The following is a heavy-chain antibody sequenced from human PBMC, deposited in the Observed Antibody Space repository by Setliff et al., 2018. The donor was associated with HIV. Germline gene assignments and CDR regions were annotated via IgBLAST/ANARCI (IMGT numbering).Heavy chain of an antibody. CDR3: ARHSPSDY. V-gene: IGHV4-59*08. CDR2: IYNSAST. Sequence: SETLALTCTVSGDSISTDYWTWIRQPPGKGLEWIGYIYNSASTSYNPSLKSRVTISVDTSKNQFSLKLSSVTAADTAVYYCARHSPSDYWGQGTLVTVSS. CDR1: GDSISTDY. J-gene: IGHJ4*02.